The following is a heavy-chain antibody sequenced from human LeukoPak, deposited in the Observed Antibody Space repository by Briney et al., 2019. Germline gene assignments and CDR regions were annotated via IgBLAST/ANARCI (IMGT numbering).Heavy chain of an antibody. CDR2: ISSSGSTI. Sequence: GGSLRLSCAASGFTFSSYEMNWVRQAPGKGLEWVSYISSSGSTIYYADSVKGRFTISRDNAKNSLYLQMNSLRAEDTAVYYCAREIATEADSWGQGTLVTVSS. J-gene: IGHJ4*02. CDR1: GFTFSSYE. CDR3: AREIATEADS. V-gene: IGHV3-48*03. D-gene: IGHD5-24*01.